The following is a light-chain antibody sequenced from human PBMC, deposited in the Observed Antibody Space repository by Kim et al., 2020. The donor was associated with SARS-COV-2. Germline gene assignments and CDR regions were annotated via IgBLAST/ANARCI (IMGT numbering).Light chain of an antibody. CDR3: SSYAGSSNPGI. CDR1: SSDVGVYNY. V-gene: IGLV2-8*01. CDR2: EVS. J-gene: IGLJ2*01. Sequence: QSALTQPPSASGSPGQSVTISCTGTSSDVGVYNYVSWYQQHPGKAPKLMIYEVSKRPSGVPDRFSGSKSGNTASLTVSGLQAEDEADYYCSSYAGSSNPGIFGGGTQLTVL.